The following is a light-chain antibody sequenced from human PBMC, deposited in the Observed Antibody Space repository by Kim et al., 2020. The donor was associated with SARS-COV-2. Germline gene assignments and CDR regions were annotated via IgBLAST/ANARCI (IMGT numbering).Light chain of an antibody. J-gene: IGLJ1*01. Sequence: ALRQTVRITGQGDSIRSYYASWYQQKPGQAPVVVIYGKNNRPSGIPNRFSGSTSGNTASLTITGAQAEDEADYYCNSRDSSGNLYVFATGTKVTVL. CDR3: NSRDSSGNLYV. CDR1: SIRSYY. CDR2: GKN. V-gene: IGLV3-19*01.